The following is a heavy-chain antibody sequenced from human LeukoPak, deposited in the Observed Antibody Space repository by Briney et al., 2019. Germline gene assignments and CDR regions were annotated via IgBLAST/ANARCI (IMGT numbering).Heavy chain of an antibody. CDR1: GYTFTSYG. Sequence: ASVKVSCKASGYTFTSYGISWVRQAPGQGLEWMGWISAYNGNTHYAQKLQGRVTMTTDTSTSTVYMELRSLRSDDTAVYYCASFADYYDSSGPFDYWGQGTLVTVSS. J-gene: IGHJ4*02. V-gene: IGHV1-18*01. D-gene: IGHD3-22*01. CDR3: ASFADYYDSSGPFDY. CDR2: ISAYNGNT.